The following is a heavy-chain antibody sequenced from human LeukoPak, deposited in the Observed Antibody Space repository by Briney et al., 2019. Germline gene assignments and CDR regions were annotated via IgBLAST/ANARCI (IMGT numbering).Heavy chain of an antibody. CDR2: IYYSGST. Sequence: SETLSLTCTVSGGSISSSSYYWGWIRQPPGKGLEWIGSIYYSGSTYYNPSLKSRVTISVDTSKNQFSLKLSSVTAADTAVYYCARALYYYDSSGYYYVSQYFQHWGQGTLVTVSS. J-gene: IGHJ1*01. CDR3: ARALYYYDSSGYYYVSQYFQH. V-gene: IGHV4-39*01. D-gene: IGHD3-22*01. CDR1: GGSISSSSYY.